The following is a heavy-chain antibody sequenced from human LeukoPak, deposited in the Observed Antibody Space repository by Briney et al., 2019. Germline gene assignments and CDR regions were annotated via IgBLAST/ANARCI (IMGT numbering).Heavy chain of an antibody. CDR1: GYTFTSYY. V-gene: IGHV1-46*01. D-gene: IGHD6-19*01. CDR2: INPSGGST. Sequence: ASVKVSCKASGYTFTSYYMHWVRQAPAQGLEWMGIINPSGGSTSYAQKFQGRVTMTRDMSTSTAYMELSSLRSEDTAVYYCARGPYSSGWLNYYYYYMDVWGKGTTVTVSS. J-gene: IGHJ6*03. CDR3: ARGPYSSGWLNYYYYYMDV.